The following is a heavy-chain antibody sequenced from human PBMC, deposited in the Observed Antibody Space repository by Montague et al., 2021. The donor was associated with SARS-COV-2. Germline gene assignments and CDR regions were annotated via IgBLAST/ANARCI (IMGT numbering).Heavy chain of an antibody. V-gene: IGHV4-34*01. J-gene: IGHJ6*02. D-gene: IGHD2-2*01. CDR3: ARDPYRLLFVPRYYGMDV. Sequence: SETLSLTCAVYGGSLSGYYWSWIRQPPGEGLEWIAEISHSGSTSYNPSLKRRVTISVDTSKNQFSLKLNSATAADTAVYYCARDPYRLLFVPRYYGMDVWGQGTTVTVSS. CDR1: GGSLSGYY. CDR2: ISHSGST.